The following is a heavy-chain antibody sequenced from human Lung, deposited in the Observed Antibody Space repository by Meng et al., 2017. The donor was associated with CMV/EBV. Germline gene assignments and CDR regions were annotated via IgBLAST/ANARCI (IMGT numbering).Heavy chain of an antibody. Sequence: SXTXSLXXAVYGGSFSGYYRSWIRQPPGKGLEWIGEINHSGSTNYNPSLKSRVTISVDTSKNQFSLKLSSVNAADTAVYYCARGKSSGLITPLRGGSRPFDSXGQGXLVTVSS. CDR1: GGSFSGYY. CDR2: INHSGST. CDR3: ARGKSSGLITPLRGGSRPFDS. V-gene: IGHV4-34*01. D-gene: IGHD3-10*01. J-gene: IGHJ5*01.